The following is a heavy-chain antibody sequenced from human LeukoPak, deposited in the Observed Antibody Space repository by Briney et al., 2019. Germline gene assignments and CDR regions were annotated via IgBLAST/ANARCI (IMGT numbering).Heavy chain of an antibody. CDR1: GGSISSGDYY. CDR2: IYYSGST. D-gene: IGHD5-12*01. V-gene: IGHV4-30-4*01. J-gene: IGHJ4*02. Sequence: PSETLSLTCTVSGGSISSGDYYWSWIRQPPGQGLERIGYIYYSGSTYYNPSLKSLVTISVDTSKNQFSLKLSSVTAADTAVYYCARADIVATNFDYWGQGTLVTVSS. CDR3: ARADIVATNFDY.